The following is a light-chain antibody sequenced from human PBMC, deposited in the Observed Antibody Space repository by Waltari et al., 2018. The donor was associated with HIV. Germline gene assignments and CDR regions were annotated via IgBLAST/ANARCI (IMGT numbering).Light chain of an antibody. CDR3: QQYEASPPMYT. Sequence: EPVLTQSPGHLSLSSGERATLSCRASQTINSNYLAWYQHRPGLPPRLLIYDASTRATGIPDRFSGGGSGTDFTLTISRLEPEDFAVYFCQQYEASPPMYTFGQGTRLEV. J-gene: IGKJ2*01. CDR2: DAS. V-gene: IGKV3-20*01. CDR1: QTINSNY.